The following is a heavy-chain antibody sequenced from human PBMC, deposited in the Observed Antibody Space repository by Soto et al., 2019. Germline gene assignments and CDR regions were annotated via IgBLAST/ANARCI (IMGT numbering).Heavy chain of an antibody. CDR3: VRGEGGWETC. V-gene: IGHV3-74*01. D-gene: IGHD6-19*01. J-gene: IGHJ4*02. CDR2: INSDGSST. Sequence: EVQLMESGGGLVQPGGSLRLSCAASGFTFSSYWMHWVRQAPGKGLVWVSRINSDGSSTTYADSVKGRFTISRDNAKNTLYLQMNSLSAEDTAVYSGVRGEGGWETCWGQGTLVTVSS. CDR1: GFTFSSYW.